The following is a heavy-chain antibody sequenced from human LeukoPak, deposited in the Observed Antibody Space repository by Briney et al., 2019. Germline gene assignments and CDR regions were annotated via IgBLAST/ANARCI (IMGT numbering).Heavy chain of an antibody. V-gene: IGHV3-74*01. D-gene: IGHD3-10*01. Sequence: GGSLRLSCAASGLTLSSYWMHWVRQAPGKGLVWVSRINSDGSSTRYADSVKGRFTISRDNAVNTLYLQMNSLRAEDTAVYYCAELTSMVEQYWGQGTLVTVSS. CDR3: AELTSMVEQY. J-gene: IGHJ4*02. CDR2: INSDGSST. CDR1: GLTLSSYW.